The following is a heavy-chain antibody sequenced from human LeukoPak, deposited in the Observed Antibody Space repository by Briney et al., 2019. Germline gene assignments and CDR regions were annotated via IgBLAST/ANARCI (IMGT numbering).Heavy chain of an antibody. CDR1: GFTFSSYA. CDR3: ARVPNIAGYGMDV. D-gene: IGHD6-13*01. CDR2: ISYDGSNK. V-gene: IGHV3-30-3*01. Sequence: GGSLRLSCAASGFTFSSYAMHWVRQAPGKGLEWVAVISYDGSNKYYADSVKGRFTISRDNSKNTLYLQMNSLRAEDTAVYYCARVPNIAGYGMDVWGQGTTVTVSS. J-gene: IGHJ6*02.